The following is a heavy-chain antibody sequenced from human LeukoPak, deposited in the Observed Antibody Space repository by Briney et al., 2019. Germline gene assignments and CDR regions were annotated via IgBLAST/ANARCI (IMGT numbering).Heavy chain of an antibody. CDR3: ASHDYANDY. V-gene: IGHV3-43*02. J-gene: IGHJ4*02. D-gene: IGHD4-17*01. CDR2: ISGDGGTT. Sequence: GGSLRLSCAASGFTFDDYAMHWVRQAPGKGLDWVSLISGDGGTTYYADSVKGRFTISGDNSKNSLYLQMNSLRTEDTALYYCASHDYANDYWGQGTLVTVSS. CDR1: GFTFDDYA.